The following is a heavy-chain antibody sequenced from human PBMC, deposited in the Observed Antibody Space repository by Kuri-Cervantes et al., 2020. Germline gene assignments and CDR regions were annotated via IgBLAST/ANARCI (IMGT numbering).Heavy chain of an antibody. J-gene: IGHJ6*02. Sequence: GGSLRLSCAASGFTFSSYAMHWVRQAPGKGLEWVAVISYDGSNKYYADSVKGRFTISRNNSKNTLYLQMNSLRAEDTAVYYCARGQARIWYGMDVWGQGTTDT. CDR3: ARGQARIWYGMDV. CDR2: ISYDGSNK. V-gene: IGHV3-30-3*01. CDR1: GFTFSSYA. D-gene: IGHD3-16*01.